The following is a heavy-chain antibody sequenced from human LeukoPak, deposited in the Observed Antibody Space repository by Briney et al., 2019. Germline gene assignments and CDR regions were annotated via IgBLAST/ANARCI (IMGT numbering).Heavy chain of an antibody. J-gene: IGHJ3*02. D-gene: IGHD5-24*01. Sequence: GSSVKASCKASGGTFSSYAINWVRQAPGQGLEWMGGIIPIFGTANYAQKFQGRVTITADESTSTAYMELSSLRSEDTAVYYCARDGEMATIQAAFDIWGQGTMVTVSS. CDR2: IIPIFGTA. CDR1: GGTFSSYA. V-gene: IGHV1-69*01. CDR3: ARDGEMATIQAAFDI.